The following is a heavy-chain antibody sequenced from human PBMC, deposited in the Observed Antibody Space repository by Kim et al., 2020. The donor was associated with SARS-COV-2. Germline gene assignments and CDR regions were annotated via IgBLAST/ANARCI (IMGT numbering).Heavy chain of an antibody. CDR2: ISGSGGST. J-gene: IGHJ3*02. Sequence: GGSLRLSCAASGFTFSSYAMSWVRQAPGKGLEWVSAISGSGGSTYYADSVKGRFTISRDNSKNTLYLQMNSLRAEDTAVYYCAKGASEGSKYYDFWSGCAFDIWGQGTMVTVSS. V-gene: IGHV3-23*01. CDR3: AKGASEGSKYYDFWSGCAFDI. CDR1: GFTFSSYA. D-gene: IGHD3-3*01.